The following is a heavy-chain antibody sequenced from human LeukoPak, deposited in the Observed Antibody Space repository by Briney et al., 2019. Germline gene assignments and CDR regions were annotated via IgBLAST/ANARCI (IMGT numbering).Heavy chain of an antibody. Sequence: EASVKVSCKASGYTFTSYGISWVRQAPGQGLEWMGWISAYNGNTNYAQKLQGRVTMTTDASTSTAYMELRSLRSDGTAVYYCARDATIFGVVIIPVDYWGQGTLVTVSS. CDR3: ARDATIFGVVIIPVDY. D-gene: IGHD3-3*01. J-gene: IGHJ4*02. CDR1: GYTFTSYG. CDR2: ISAYNGNT. V-gene: IGHV1-18*01.